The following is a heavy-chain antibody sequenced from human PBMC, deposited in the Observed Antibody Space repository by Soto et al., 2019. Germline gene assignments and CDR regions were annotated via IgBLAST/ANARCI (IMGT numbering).Heavy chain of an antibody. CDR1: GGSISSYY. CDR2: IYYSGST. V-gene: IGHV4-59*01. CDR3: ARLARGYSGYVFDY. D-gene: IGHD5-12*01. J-gene: IGHJ4*02. Sequence: SETLSLTCTVSGGSISSYYWSWIRQPPGKGLEWIGYIYYSGSTNYNPSLKSRVTISVDTSKNQFSLKLSSVTAADTAVYYCARLARGYSGYVFDYWGQGTLVTVSS.